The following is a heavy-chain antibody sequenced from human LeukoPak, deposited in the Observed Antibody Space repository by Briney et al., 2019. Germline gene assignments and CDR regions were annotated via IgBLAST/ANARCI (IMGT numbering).Heavy chain of an antibody. CDR3: ATEASSGLED. J-gene: IGHJ4*02. D-gene: IGHD6-19*01. V-gene: IGHV3-7*01. Sequence: GGSLRLSXAASGFTFSSYWMSWVRQAPGKGLEWVANIKQDGSEKYYLDSVKGRFTISRDNAENSLYLQMNSLRAEDTAVYYCATEASSGLEDWGQGILVTVSS. CDR1: GFTFSSYW. CDR2: IKQDGSEK.